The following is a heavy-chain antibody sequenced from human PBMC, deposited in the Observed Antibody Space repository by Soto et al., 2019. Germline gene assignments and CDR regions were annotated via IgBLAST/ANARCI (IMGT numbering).Heavy chain of an antibody. V-gene: IGHV1-2*02. CDR1: GYNFRDYY. J-gene: IGHJ5*02. Sequence: QVQLVQSGAEVKKPGASVKVSCRASGYNFRDYYLHWVRQAPGAGLEWMGSIIPNNGDTHYAQRFQGRITLTTDTSLDTAYMEIDGLTLDDTAIYFCARSGDRRNSLAWIDPWGQGALVTVSS. CDR2: IIPNNGDT. D-gene: IGHD1-26*01. CDR3: ARSGDRRNSLAWIDP.